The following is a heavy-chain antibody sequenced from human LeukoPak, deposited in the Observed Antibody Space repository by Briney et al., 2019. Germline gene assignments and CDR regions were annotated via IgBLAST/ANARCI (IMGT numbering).Heavy chain of an antibody. V-gene: IGHV3-7*01. J-gene: IGHJ4*02. CDR3: ARHCITMVRGVHSFDY. D-gene: IGHD3-10*01. CDR1: GFTFSSYW. CDR2: IKQDGSEK. Sequence: GGSLRLSCAASGFTFSSYWMSWVRQAPGKGLEWVANIKQDGSEKYYVDSVKGRFTISRDNAKNSLYLQMNSLRAEDTAVYYCARHCITMVRGVHSFDYWGQGTLVTVSS.